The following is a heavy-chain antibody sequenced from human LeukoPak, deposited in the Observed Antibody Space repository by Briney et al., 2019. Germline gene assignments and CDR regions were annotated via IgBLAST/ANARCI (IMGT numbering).Heavy chain of an antibody. CDR1: GFTFSSYA. CDR2: ISGNGVNT. D-gene: IGHD3-10*01. V-gene: IGHV3-23*01. Sequence: PGGSLRLSCAASGFTFSSYAMTWVRRAPGKGLEWVSAISGNGVNTYYADSVKGRFTISRDKSKNTLYLQMNSLRAEDTAVYYCAKDLPDSRESLTGHWFDPWGQGTLVTVSS. J-gene: IGHJ5*02. CDR3: AKDLPDSRESLTGHWFDP.